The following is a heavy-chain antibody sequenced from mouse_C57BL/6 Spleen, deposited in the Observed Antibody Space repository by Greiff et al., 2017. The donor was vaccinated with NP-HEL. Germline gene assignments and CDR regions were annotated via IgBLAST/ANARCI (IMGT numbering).Heavy chain of an antibody. D-gene: IGHD2-2*01. CDR3: ASSLYGYLSGYAMDY. V-gene: IGHV1-22*01. CDR1: GYTFTDYN. Sequence: EVQLQQSGPELVKPGASVKMSCKASGYTFTDYNMHWVKQSPGQSLEWIGYINPNNGGTSYNQKFKGKATLTVNKSSSTAYMELRSLTSEDSAVYYCASSLYGYLSGYAMDYWGQGTSVTVSS. J-gene: IGHJ4*01. CDR2: INPNNGGT.